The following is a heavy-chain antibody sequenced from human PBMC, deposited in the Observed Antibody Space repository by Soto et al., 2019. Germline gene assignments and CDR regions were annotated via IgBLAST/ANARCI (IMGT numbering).Heavy chain of an antibody. CDR2: IIPFFGTA. Sequence: QVQLVQSGAEVKKPGSSVKVSCKASGGTSSSYAISWVRQAPGQGLEWMGGIIPFFGTANYAQKFQGRVTISADESHGTAFMGLGSLRSEDTAVYFFARGGMRWARSRDFDYRVQGTLVTVSS. V-gene: IGHV1-69*12. CDR1: GGTSSSYA. D-gene: IGHD1-26*01. CDR3: ARGGMRWARSRDFDY. J-gene: IGHJ4*02.